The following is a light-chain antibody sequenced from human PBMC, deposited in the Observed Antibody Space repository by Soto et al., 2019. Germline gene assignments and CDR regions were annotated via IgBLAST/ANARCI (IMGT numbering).Light chain of an antibody. Sequence: SALTQPPSVSGSPAQSVTISCTGTSSDVGSYNRVSWYKQPPGAAPKLVIYEVIHRPSGVPDRFSGSKSGNTASLTISGLQAEDEADFYCYSYTSSSTYVFGTGTKVTVL. V-gene: IGLV2-18*02. CDR3: YSYTSSSTYV. CDR2: EVI. J-gene: IGLJ1*01. CDR1: SSDVGSYNR.